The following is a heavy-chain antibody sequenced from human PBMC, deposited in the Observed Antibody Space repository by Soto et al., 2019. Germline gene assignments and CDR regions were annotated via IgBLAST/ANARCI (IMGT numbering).Heavy chain of an antibody. D-gene: IGHD4-17*01. J-gene: IGHJ4*02. Sequence: QISSKESGPTLMKPTQTLTLACTFSGFSLSTSGVGVGWIRQPPGKALEWLALIYWDDDKRYSPSLKSRLTITEDTSKNQVVLTMTNMDPVDTATYYCAHRQRTVYFDYWGQGTLVTVSS. CDR2: IYWDDDK. CDR1: GFSLSTSGVG. CDR3: AHRQRTVYFDY. V-gene: IGHV2-5*02.